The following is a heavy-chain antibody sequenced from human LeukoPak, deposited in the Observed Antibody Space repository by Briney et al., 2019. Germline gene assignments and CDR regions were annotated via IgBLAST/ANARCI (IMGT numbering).Heavy chain of an antibody. J-gene: IGHJ4*02. V-gene: IGHV1-3*01. D-gene: IGHD3-3*01. CDR3: ARQQIFGVVIAQLGY. CDR1: GYTFTSYA. Sequence: ASVKVSCKASGYTFTSYAMHWVRQAPGQRLEWMGWINAGNGNTKYSQKFQGRVTITRDTSASTAYMELSSLRSEDTAVYYCARQQIFGVVIAQLGYWGQGTLVTVSS. CDR2: INAGNGNT.